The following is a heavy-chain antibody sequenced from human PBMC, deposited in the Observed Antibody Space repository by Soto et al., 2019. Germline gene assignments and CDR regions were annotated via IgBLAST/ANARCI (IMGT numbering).Heavy chain of an antibody. D-gene: IGHD6-13*01. CDR1: GFTFSSYA. V-gene: IGHV3-30-3*01. Sequence: QVQLVESGGGVVQPGRSLRLSCAASGFTFSSYAMHWVRQAPGKGLEWVAVISYDGSNKYYADSVKGRFTISRDNSKNTLYLQMNSLRAEDTAVYYCARDTGYSSSWELIRGRNRYGMDVWGQGTTVTVSS. CDR3: ARDTGYSSSWELIRGRNRYGMDV. J-gene: IGHJ6*02. CDR2: ISYDGSNK.